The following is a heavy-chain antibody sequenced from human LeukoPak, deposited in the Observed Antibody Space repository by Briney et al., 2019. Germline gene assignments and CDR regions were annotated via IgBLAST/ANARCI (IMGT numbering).Heavy chain of an antibody. J-gene: IGHJ5*02. Sequence: ASVKVSCKVSGYTLTELSMHWVRQAPGKGLEWMGDFDPEDGETIYAQKFQGRVTMTEDTSTDTAYMELSSLRSEDTAVYYCATGGSRIVVVPAAMGTWGQGTLVTVSS. CDR2: FDPEDGET. V-gene: IGHV1-24*01. CDR3: ATGGSRIVVVPAAMGT. CDR1: GYTLTELS. D-gene: IGHD2-2*01.